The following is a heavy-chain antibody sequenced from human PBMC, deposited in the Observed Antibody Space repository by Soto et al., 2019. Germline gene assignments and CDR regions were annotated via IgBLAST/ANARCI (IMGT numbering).Heavy chain of an antibody. CDR2: IKQDGSEK. J-gene: IGHJ6*03. V-gene: IGHV3-7*01. Sequence: GGSLRLSCAASGFTFSSYWMSWVRQAPGKGLEWVANIKQDGSEKYYVDSVKGRFTISRDNAKNSLYLQMNSLRAEDTAVYYCVPNFWSGYYPKDYYYYMDVWGKGTTVTVSS. CDR3: VPNFWSGYYPKDYYYYMDV. CDR1: GFTFSSYW. D-gene: IGHD3-3*01.